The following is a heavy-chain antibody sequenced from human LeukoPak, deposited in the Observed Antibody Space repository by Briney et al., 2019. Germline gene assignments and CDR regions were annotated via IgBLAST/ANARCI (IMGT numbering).Heavy chain of an antibody. Sequence: PGESLRLSCAASGFTFSSYAMHWVRQAPGKGLEWVAVISYDGSNKYYADSVKGRFTISRDNSKNTLYLQMNSLRAEDTAVYYCARDDSLLWFGELNLIAPFDYWGQGTLVTVSS. CDR3: ARDDSLLWFGELNLIAPFDY. J-gene: IGHJ4*02. D-gene: IGHD3-10*01. V-gene: IGHV3-30-3*01. CDR1: GFTFSSYA. CDR2: ISYDGSNK.